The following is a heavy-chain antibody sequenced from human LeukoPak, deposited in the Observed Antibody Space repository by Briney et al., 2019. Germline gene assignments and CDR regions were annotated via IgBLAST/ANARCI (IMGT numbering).Heavy chain of an antibody. CDR2: IFPGGGEI. CDR3: ATYRQVLLPFES. D-gene: IGHD2-8*02. CDR1: GFTFSTLA. V-gene: IGHV3-23*01. J-gene: IGHJ4*02. Sequence: GGSLRLSCAASGFTFSTLAMIWVRQPPGKGLEWVSSIFPGGGEIHYADSVRGRFTISRDNSKSTLSLQMNNLRAEDTAIYYCATYRQVLLPFESWGQGTLVTVSS.